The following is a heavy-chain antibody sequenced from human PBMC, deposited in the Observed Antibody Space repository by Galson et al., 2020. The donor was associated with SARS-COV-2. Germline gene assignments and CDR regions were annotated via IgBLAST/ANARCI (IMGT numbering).Heavy chain of an antibody. CDR2: IYYSGTT. D-gene: IGHD5-18*01. CDR1: GGSITNYH. V-gene: IGHV4-59*08. CDR3: ARYPNGYSTSSLYSNWFDP. J-gene: IGHJ5*02. Sequence: SETLSLTCTVSGGSITNYHWSWIRQPPGEGLEYLGFIYYSGTTDYNPSLKSRLTISLDTSKNQFSLTLTSVTAADTAIYYCARYPNGYSTSSLYSNWFDPWGQGTLVTVSS.